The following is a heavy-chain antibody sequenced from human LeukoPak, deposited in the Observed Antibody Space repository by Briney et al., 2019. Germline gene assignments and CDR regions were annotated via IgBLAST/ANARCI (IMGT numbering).Heavy chain of an antibody. D-gene: IGHD3-10*01. CDR3: AKDRELLPYYFDY. CDR1: GFTFSSYA. J-gene: IGHJ4*02. V-gene: IGHV3-23*01. CDR2: ISGSGGST. Sequence: GGSLRLSCAASGFTFSSYAMSWVRQAPGKGLGWVSAISGSGGSTYYADSVKGRFTISRDNSKNTLYLQMNSLRAEDTAVYYCAKDRELLPYYFDYWGQGTLVTVSS.